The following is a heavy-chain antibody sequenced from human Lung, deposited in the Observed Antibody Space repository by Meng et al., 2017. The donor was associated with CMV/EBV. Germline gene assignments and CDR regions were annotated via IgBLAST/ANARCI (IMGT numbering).Heavy chain of an antibody. J-gene: IGHJ4*01. CDR2: IRHSGDIT. V-gene: IGHV4-34*01. D-gene: IGHD6-6*01. Sequence: SXTLSLXCGIYGGSLSGYYWSWIRQTPGKGLEWIGEIRHSGDITNYNPSLKSRVTISMDTSKKQFPLKLSAVTAADTAVYYCARQYSSSYYSDYWAPGTLVTVSS. CDR3: ARQYSSSYYSDY. CDR1: GGSLSGYY.